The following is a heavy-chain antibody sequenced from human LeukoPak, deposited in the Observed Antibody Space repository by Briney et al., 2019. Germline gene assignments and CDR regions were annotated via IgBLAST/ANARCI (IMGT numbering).Heavy chain of an antibody. V-gene: IGHV1-69*10. J-gene: IGHJ4*02. CDR2: IIPVLDVA. CDR1: GGTNYA. CDR3: ARGDSDDSGDFRTFEF. D-gene: IGHD4-17*01. Sequence: SVKVSCKVSGGTNYALSWVRQAPGQGLEWMGGIIPVLDVANSARKFQGRVTFTADKSTNTAYMELSSLRSEDTAMYFCARGDSDDSGDFRTFEFWGQGTRVTVSS.